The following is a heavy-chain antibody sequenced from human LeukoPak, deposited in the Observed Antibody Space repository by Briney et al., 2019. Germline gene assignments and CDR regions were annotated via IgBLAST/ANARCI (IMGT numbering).Heavy chain of an antibody. Sequence: NTSETLSLTCAVSGYSISSGYYWGWIRQPPGKGLEWIGSIYHSGSTYYNPSLKSRVTISVDTSKNQFSLKLSSVTAADTAVYYCVRDGGEWLPDLWGQGTLVTVSS. J-gene: IGHJ5*02. V-gene: IGHV4-38-2*02. CDR3: VRDGGEWLPDL. CDR2: IYHSGST. D-gene: IGHD3-3*01. CDR1: GYSISSGYY.